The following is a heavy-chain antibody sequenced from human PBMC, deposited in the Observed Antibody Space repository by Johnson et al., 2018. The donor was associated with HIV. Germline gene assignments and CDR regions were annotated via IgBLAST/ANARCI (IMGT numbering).Heavy chain of an antibody. CDR1: GFTFDDYA. J-gene: IGHJ3*02. D-gene: IGHD1-26*01. V-gene: IGHV3-9*01. Sequence: VQLVESGGGLVQPGGSLRLSCAASGFTFDDYAMHWVRQAPGRGLEWVPGISWNSGTIGYADSVKVRLTISRANSNNTLYLQMNSLRAEDTAVYYCAKDRPTYSGSYWGAFDIWGQGTMATVSS. CDR3: AKDRPTYSGSYWGAFDI. CDR2: ISWNSGTI.